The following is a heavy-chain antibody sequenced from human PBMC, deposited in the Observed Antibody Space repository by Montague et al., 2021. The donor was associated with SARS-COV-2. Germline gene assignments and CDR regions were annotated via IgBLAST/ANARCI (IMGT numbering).Heavy chain of an antibody. CDR2: IRTTGHT. CDR1: GASISTGIYY. D-gene: IGHD1-26*01. CDR3: ARFGSGTLEFDL. V-gene: IGHV4-61*02. J-gene: IGHJ4*02. Sequence: TLSLTCTVSGASISTGIYYWSWIRQPAGKGLEWTGRIRTTGHTDYNSSLESRVFMSVDTSTNQFSLSLTSVTAADTAVHFCARFGSGTLEFDLWGQGTLVTVSS.